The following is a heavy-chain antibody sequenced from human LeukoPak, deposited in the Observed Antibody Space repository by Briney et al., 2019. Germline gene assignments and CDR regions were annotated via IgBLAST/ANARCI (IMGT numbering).Heavy chain of an antibody. CDR3: AKAARFSDDH. J-gene: IGHJ4*02. D-gene: IGHD2-15*01. CDR1: GFTFSSYA. V-gene: IGHV3-23*01. CDR2: ISTSGDRT. Sequence: GGSLRLSCAASGFTFSSYAMSWVRQAPGKGLDWVSGISTSGDRTYYADSVKGRFTISRDNSKNTLYLQMNSLRAEDTAVYYCAKAARFSDDHWGQGTLVTVSS.